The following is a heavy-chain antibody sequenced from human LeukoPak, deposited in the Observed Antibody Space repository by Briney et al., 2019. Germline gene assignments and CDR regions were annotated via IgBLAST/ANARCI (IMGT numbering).Heavy chain of an antibody. CDR1: GFTFSSYW. CDR2: IKQDGSEK. J-gene: IGHJ6*03. Sequence: LGGSLRLSCAASGFTFSSYWMSWVRQAPGKGLEWVANIKQDGSEKYYVDSVKGRFTISRDNAKNSLYLQMNSLRAEDTAVYYCASVRIARRNDYYYYMDVWGKGTTVTVSS. D-gene: IGHD2-15*01. CDR3: ASVRIARRNDYYYYMDV. V-gene: IGHV3-7*01.